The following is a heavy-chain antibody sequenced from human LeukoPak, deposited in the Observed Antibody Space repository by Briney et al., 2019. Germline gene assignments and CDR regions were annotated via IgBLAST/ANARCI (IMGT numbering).Heavy chain of an antibody. D-gene: IGHD5-18*01. V-gene: IGHV3-30*02. CDR1: GFTFSSYG. CDR2: IRYDGSNK. Sequence: GGSLRLSCAASGFTFSSYGMHWVRQAPGKGLEWVAFIRYDGSNKYYADSVKGRFTISRDNSKNTLYLQMNSLRAEDTAVYYCALRGYSYGFVFDYFDYWGQGTLVTVSS. CDR3: ALRGYSYGFVFDYFDY. J-gene: IGHJ4*02.